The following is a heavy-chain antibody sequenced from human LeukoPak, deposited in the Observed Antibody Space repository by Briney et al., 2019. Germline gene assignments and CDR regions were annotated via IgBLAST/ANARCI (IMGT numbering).Heavy chain of an antibody. Sequence: PGGSLTLSCAASGFIVSSNYMSWVRQAAGKGLEWVSSIYSGGSTVYADSVKGRSTISRDNSRNTLYLQMNSLRVEDTAVYYCASVREWELRGALDYWGQGILVTVSS. CDR2: IYSGGST. D-gene: IGHD1-26*01. CDR3: ASVREWELRGALDY. CDR1: GFIVSSNY. V-gene: IGHV3-66*01. J-gene: IGHJ4*02.